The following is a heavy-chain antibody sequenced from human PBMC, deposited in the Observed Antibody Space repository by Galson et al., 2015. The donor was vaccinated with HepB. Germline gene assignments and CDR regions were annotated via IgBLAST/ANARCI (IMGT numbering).Heavy chain of an antibody. Sequence: CAISGDSVSSNSAAWNWIRQSPSRGLEWLGGTYYRSKWYNDYAVSVKSRITINPDTSKNQFSLQLNSVTPEDTAVYYCARSGIVGATPWVLLDYWGQGTLVTVSS. J-gene: IGHJ4*02. CDR3: ARSGIVGATPWVLLDY. D-gene: IGHD1-26*01. CDR2: TYYRSKWYN. CDR1: GDSVSSNSAA. V-gene: IGHV6-1*01.